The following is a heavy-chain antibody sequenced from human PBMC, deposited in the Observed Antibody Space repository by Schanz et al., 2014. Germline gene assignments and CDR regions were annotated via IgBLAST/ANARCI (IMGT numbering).Heavy chain of an antibody. V-gene: IGHV3-30*09. D-gene: IGHD1-26*01. CDR1: GFTFSRHA. Sequence: VQLVESEGGLVQPGRSLRLSCAASGFTFSRHAMHWVRQAAGKGLEWVAAITYDGSNKYYAESVKGRFAISRDNSKDTLYLQMNSLRTEDTAVYYCAGDWASGRYYSDYWGQGTLVTVSS. CDR3: AGDWASGRYYSDY. CDR2: ITYDGSNK. J-gene: IGHJ4*02.